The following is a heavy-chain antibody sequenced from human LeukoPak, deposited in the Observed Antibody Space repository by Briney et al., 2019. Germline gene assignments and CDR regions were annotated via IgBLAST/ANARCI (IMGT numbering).Heavy chain of an antibody. CDR1: GFTFSNYG. Sequence: GGSLRLSCAASGFTFSNYGMNWVRQAPGKGLEWVSSISVSVGSTYYADSVKGRFTISRDNSKNTLYLQMNSLRAEDTAIYYCSKVTTVTMFDSWGQGTLVTVSS. D-gene: IGHD4-17*01. V-gene: IGHV3-23*01. CDR2: ISVSVGST. J-gene: IGHJ4*02. CDR3: SKVTTVTMFDS.